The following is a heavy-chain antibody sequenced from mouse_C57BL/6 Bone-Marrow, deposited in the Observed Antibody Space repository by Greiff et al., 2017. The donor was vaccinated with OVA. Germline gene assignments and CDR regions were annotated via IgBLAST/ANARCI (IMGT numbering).Heavy chain of an antibody. CDR1: GYTFTSYW. CDR3: ARSPRGSKGGYAMDY. Sequence: QVQLQQSGAELVKPGASVKLSCKASGYTFTSYWMHWVKQRPGRGLEWIGRIDPNSGGTKYNEKFKRKATLTVDKPSSTAYMQLSSLTSEDAAVYYCARSPRGSKGGYAMDYWGQGTSVTVSS. D-gene: IGHD1-1*01. V-gene: IGHV1-72*01. J-gene: IGHJ4*01. CDR2: IDPNSGGT.